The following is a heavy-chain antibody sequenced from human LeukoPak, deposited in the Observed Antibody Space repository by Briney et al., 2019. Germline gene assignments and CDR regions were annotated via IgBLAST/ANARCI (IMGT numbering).Heavy chain of an antibody. CDR1: GFTFSSYA. Sequence: GSLRLSCAASGFTFSSYAMSWVRQAPGKGLEWVSAISCSGGSTYYAASVKGRITISRDNSKNTLYLQMNSLRAEDTAVYYCAKAGRDGYNFIDYYYGMDVWGQGTTVTVSS. J-gene: IGHJ6*02. V-gene: IGHV3-23*01. CDR3: AKAGRDGYNFIDYYYGMDV. D-gene: IGHD5-24*01. CDR2: ISCSGGST.